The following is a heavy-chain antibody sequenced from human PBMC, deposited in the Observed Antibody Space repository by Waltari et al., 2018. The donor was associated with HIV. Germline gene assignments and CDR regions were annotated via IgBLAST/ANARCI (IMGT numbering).Heavy chain of an antibody. V-gene: IGHV1-69*12. CDR1: GGTFNRYS. CDR3: STSRQNNSYASDYGAYLLAS. J-gene: IGHJ4*02. D-gene: IGHD4-17*01. CDR2: VIPVFGTL. Sequence: VQLVQSGAEVKRPGSSVKVSCQASGGTFNRYSVSWVRHAPGQGLEWMGGVIPVFGTLNYAQKFKDRLTLIADEAKGTAYMELTNLRSEDTALYYCSTSRQNNSYASDYGAYLLASWGQGTLVTVSS.